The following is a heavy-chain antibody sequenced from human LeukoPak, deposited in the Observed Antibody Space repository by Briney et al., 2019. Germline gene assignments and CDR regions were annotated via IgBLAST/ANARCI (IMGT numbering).Heavy chain of an antibody. CDR2: INHSGST. D-gene: IGHD3-16*01. V-gene: IGHV4-34*01. CDR1: GGSFSGYY. Sequence: PSETLSLTCAVYGGSFSGYYWSWIRQPPGKGLEWIGEINHSGSTNYNPSLKSRVTISVDTSKNQFSLKLSSVTAADTAVYYCARGPGESTDYWGQGTLVTASS. J-gene: IGHJ4*02. CDR3: ARGPGESTDY.